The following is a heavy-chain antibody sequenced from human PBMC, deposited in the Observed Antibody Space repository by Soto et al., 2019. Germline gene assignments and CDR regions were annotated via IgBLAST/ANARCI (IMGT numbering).Heavy chain of an antibody. V-gene: IGHV3-30-3*01. Sequence: GGSLRLSCAASGFTFSSYAMHWVRQAPGKGLEWVAVISYDGSNKYYADSVKGRFTISRDNSKNTLYLQMNSLRAEDTAVYYCARARTGPIIAAAFQHLGQGTLVTVSS. CDR2: ISYDGSNK. CDR3: ARARTGPIIAAAFQH. J-gene: IGHJ1*01. D-gene: IGHD6-13*01. CDR1: GFTFSSYA.